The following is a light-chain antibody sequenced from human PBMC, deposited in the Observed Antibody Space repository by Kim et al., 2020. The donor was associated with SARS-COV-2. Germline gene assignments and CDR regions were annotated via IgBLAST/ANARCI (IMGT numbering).Light chain of an antibody. Sequence: GERATLSCRASQSVSSNLAWYQQKPGQAPRLLIYGASTRATGIPARFSGSGSGTEFTLTISSLQSEDFAVYYCQQYNNWPPWTFGQGTKVDIK. J-gene: IGKJ1*01. CDR1: QSVSSN. V-gene: IGKV3-15*01. CDR3: QQYNNWPPWT. CDR2: GAS.